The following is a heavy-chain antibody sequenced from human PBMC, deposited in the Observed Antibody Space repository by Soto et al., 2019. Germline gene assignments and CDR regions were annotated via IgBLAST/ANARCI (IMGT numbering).Heavy chain of an antibody. CDR1: GGSISSYY. V-gene: IGHV4-59*01. D-gene: IGHD3-9*01. J-gene: IGHJ5*02. CDR3: ARGYCDILTGTPDNWFDP. CDR2: IYYSGST. Sequence: SETLSLTCTVSGGSISSYYWSWIRQPPGKGLEWIGYIYYSGSTNYNPSLKSRVTISVDTSKNQFSLKLSSVTAADTAVYYCARGYCDILTGTPDNWFDPWGQGTLVTVSS.